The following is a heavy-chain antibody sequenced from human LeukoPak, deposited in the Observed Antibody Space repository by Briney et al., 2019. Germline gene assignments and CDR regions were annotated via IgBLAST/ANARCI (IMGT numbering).Heavy chain of an antibody. CDR2: INPSGGST. D-gene: IGHD3-10*01. J-gene: IGHJ4*02. Sequence: ASVKVSCKASGYTFTSYYMHWVRQAPGQGLEWMGIINPSGGSTSYAQKFQGRVTMTRDTSTSTVYMELSSLRSEDTAVYYCARESITMVRGVISAPLDYWGQGTLVTVSS. CDR1: GYTFTSYY. V-gene: IGHV1-46*01. CDR3: ARESITMVRGVISAPLDY.